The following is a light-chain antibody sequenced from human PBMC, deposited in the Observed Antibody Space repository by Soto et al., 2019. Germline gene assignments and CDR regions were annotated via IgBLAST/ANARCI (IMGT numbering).Light chain of an antibody. CDR1: QSIGSE. J-gene: IGKJ4*01. Sequence: DIQMTQSPSTLSASIGDRVPTTCGARQSIGSELAWYQQKPGKAPKLLIYKASSLESGVPSTFRGSGSGTEFSLTVSSLQPDDFAPYYCLQYESSPLTFGGGTKVDIK. V-gene: IGKV1-5*03. CDR2: KAS. CDR3: LQYESSPLT.